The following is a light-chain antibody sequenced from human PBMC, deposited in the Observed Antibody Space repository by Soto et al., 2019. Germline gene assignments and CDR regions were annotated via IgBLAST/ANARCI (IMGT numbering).Light chain of an antibody. Sequence: QSVLTQPPSASGTPGQRVTISCSGSSSNIGSYTVNWYQQLQGTAPKLLIYSNYQRPSGVPDRFSGSKSGTSASLAISGLQSEDEADYYCAAWDDSLNGVVFGGGTKLTVL. CDR1: SSNIGSYT. V-gene: IGLV1-44*01. CDR3: AAWDDSLNGVV. CDR2: SNY. J-gene: IGLJ2*01.